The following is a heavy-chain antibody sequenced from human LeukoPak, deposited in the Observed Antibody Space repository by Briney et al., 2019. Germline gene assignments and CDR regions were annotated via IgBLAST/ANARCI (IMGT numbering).Heavy chain of an antibody. D-gene: IGHD6-19*01. CDR2: IHYSGST. V-gene: IGHV4-59*01. CDR1: GGSISSYY. CDR3: ARAPSSSGWYFDY. J-gene: IGHJ4*02. Sequence: PSETLSLTCTVSGGSISSYYWSWIRQPAGKGLEWIGYIHYSGSTNYKPSLKSRVTISVDTSKNQLSLKLSSVTAADTAVYHCARAPSSSGWYFDYWGQGTLVTVSS.